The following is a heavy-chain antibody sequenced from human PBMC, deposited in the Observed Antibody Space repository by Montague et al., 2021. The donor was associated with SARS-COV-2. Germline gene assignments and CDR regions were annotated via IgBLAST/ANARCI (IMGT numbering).Heavy chain of an antibody. CDR3: ARLRVVRGVIWVYGMDV. V-gene: IGHV2-70*01. J-gene: IGHJ6*02. CDR2: IDWDDDK. Sequence: PALVKPTQTLTLTCTFSGFSLSTSGMCVSWIRQPPEKALEWLALIDWDDDKYYSTPLKTRLTISKDTSKNQVVLTMTNMDLVDTATYYCARLRVVRGVIWVYGMDVWGQGTTVTVSS. CDR1: GFSLSTSGMC. D-gene: IGHD3-10*01.